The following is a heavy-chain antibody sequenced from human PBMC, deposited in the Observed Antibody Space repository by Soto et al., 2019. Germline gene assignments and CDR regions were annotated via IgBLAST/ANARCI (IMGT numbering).Heavy chain of an antibody. Sequence: GGSLRLSCAASGFTFSSYGMHWVRQAPGKGLEWVAVIWYDGSNKYYADSVKGRFTISRDNSKNTLYLQMNSLRAEDTAVYCCASGDPHKIYYMDVWGKGTTVTVS. CDR2: IWYDGSNK. CDR3: ASGDPHKIYYMDV. CDR1: GFTFSSYG. V-gene: IGHV3-33*01. J-gene: IGHJ6*03.